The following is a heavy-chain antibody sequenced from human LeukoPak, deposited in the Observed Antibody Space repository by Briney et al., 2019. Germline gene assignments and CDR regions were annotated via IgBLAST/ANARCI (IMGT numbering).Heavy chain of an antibody. CDR2: IIPILGTA. CDR3: ASKYYYDSSGSFDY. Sequence: GASVKVSCKASGGTFSSYAISWVRQAPGQGLEWMGRIIPILGTANYAQKFQGRVTITTDESTSTAYMELSSLRSEDTAVYYCASKYYYDSSGSFDYWGQGTLVTVSS. D-gene: IGHD3-22*01. V-gene: IGHV1-69*11. CDR1: GGTFSSYA. J-gene: IGHJ4*02.